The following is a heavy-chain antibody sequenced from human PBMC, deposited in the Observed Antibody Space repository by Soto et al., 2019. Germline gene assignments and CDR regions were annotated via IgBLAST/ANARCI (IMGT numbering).Heavy chain of an antibody. J-gene: IGHJ4*02. CDR2: IDWDDDK. Sequence: SGPTLVNPTQTLTLTCTFSGFSLSTSGMRVSWIRQPPGKALEWLARIDWDDDKFYSTSLKTRLTISKDTSKNQVVLTMTNMVPVDTATYYRARTTFRQGFDYWGQGTLVTVSS. V-gene: IGHV2-70*04. CDR3: ARTTFRQGFDY. CDR1: GFSLSTSGMR.